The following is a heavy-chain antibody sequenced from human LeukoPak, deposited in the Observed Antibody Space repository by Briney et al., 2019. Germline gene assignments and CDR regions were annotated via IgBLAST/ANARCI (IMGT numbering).Heavy chain of an antibody. CDR1: GGSISSSSYY. CDR2: IYYSGST. J-gene: IGHJ4*02. V-gene: IGHV4-39*01. Sequence: SETLSLTCTVSGGSISSSSYYWGWIRQPPGKGLEWTGSIYYSGSTYYNPSLKSRVTISVDTSKNQFSLKLSSVTAADTAVYYCARLYSSSSDYWGQGTLVTVSS. CDR3: ARLYSSSSDY. D-gene: IGHD6-6*01.